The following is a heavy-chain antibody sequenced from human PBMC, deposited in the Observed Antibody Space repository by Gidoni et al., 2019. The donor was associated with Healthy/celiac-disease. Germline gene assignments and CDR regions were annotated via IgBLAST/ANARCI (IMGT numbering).Heavy chain of an antibody. J-gene: IGHJ6*02. D-gene: IGHD3-10*01. V-gene: IGHV3-7*03. CDR2: RKQDGSEK. Sequence: EVQLVESGGGLVQPGGSLRLSCAASGFPLSSYWRSWVRQAPGKGLGWVANRKQDGSEKYYVDSVKGRFTISRYNAKNSLYLQMNSLRAEDTAVYYCARRVSMVRGVIIDYYYYYGMDVWGQGTTVTVSS. CDR1: GFPLSSYW. CDR3: ARRVSMVRGVIIDYYYYYGMDV.